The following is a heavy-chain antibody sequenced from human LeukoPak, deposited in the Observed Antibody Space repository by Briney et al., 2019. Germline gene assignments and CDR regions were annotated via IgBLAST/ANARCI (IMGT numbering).Heavy chain of an antibody. CDR2: IFYSGST. Sequence: NPSETLSLTCTVSGGPVSSYYWNWIRQSPGKGLEWIGYIFYSGSTNYNPSLKSRVTISVDTSKNQFSLKLSSVTAADTAVYYCARTCSGYYPYYFDYWGQGTLVTVSS. D-gene: IGHD3-22*01. V-gene: IGHV4-59*02. J-gene: IGHJ4*02. CDR1: GGPVSSYY. CDR3: ARTCSGYYPYYFDY.